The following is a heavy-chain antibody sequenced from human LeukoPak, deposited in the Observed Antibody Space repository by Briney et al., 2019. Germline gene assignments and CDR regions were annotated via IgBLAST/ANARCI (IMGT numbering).Heavy chain of an antibody. CDR3: ARREVSGALLY. V-gene: IGHV5-51*01. Sequence: GESLKISCKVSGYSFPTYWIAWVRQRPGKGLEWMGIIYPGDSDTSYSPSSEGQATCSAHKPITTAYLHWTGLKTTHPPWIHSARREVSGALLYWGQGTLVTVPS. J-gene: IGHJ4*02. CDR2: IYPGDSDT. CDR1: GYSFPTYW. D-gene: IGHD2-15*01.